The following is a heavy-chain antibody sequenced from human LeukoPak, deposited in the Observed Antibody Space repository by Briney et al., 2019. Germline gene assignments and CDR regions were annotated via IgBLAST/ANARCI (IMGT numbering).Heavy chain of an antibody. D-gene: IGHD2-2*01. Sequence: GESLKISCKGSGYSFTSYWIGWVRQMPGKGLEWMGIIYPGDSDTRYSPSFQGQVTISADKSIGTAYLQWSSLKASATAMSYCARHDGSCNSASSYLNYWGQGTLVTVSS. J-gene: IGHJ4*02. V-gene: IGHV5-51*01. CDR1: GYSFTSYW. CDR3: ARHDGSCNSASSYLNY. CDR2: IYPGDSDT.